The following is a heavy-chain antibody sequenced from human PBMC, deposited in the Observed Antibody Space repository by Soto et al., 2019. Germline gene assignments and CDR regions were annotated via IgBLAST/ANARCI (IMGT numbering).Heavy chain of an antibody. CDR1: GFTVSSNY. D-gene: IGHD3-10*01. V-gene: IGHV3-53*01. CDR2: IYSGGST. CDR3: ARDYYGSGRGGFNSYYYCGMDV. J-gene: IGHJ6*02. Sequence: GGSLRLSCAASGFTVSSNYMSWVRQAPGKGLEWVSVIYSGGSTYYADSVKGRFTISRDNSKNTLYLQMNSLRAEDTAVYYCARDYYGSGRGGFNSYYYCGMDVWGQGTTVTVSS.